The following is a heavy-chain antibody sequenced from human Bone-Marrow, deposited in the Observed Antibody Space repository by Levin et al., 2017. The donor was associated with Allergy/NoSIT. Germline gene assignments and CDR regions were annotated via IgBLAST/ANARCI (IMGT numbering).Heavy chain of an antibody. CDR1: GFSFSLHW. D-gene: IGHD7-27*01. CDR3: VREETSSITGETGFDP. Sequence: GGSLRLSCVASGFSFSLHWMDWVRQVPGKGLVWVSRISADGESTTYADAVEGRFSVSRDNAKNTLSLQMGDLRSENSAVYYFVREETSSITGETGFDPWGRGTLVTVPS. J-gene: IGHJ5*02. V-gene: IGHV3-74*01. CDR2: ISADGEST.